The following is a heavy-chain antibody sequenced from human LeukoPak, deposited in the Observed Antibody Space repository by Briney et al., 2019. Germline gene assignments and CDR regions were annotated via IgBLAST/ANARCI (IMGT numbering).Heavy chain of an antibody. V-gene: IGHV1-58*01. J-gene: IGHJ3*01. CDR3: AAELYGVYTDCCTFHL. CDR2: IIVGSGAT. CDR1: GFTLSTSA. D-gene: IGHD4-17*01. Sequence: SVKVSCKTSGFTLSTSAVQWVRQARGQRLEWIGWIIVGSGATNYAQSLQGRFTITRDMSTNTAYMELSSLGSEDSAVYYCAAELYGVYTDCCTFHLWGQGTMVTVSS.